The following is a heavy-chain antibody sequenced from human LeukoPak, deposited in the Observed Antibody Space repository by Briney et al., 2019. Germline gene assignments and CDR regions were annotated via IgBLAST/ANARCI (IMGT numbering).Heavy chain of an antibody. CDR2: TYYRSKWYY. CDR1: GDSVSSNSAA. CDR3: ARDPVGGSTILDY. V-gene: IGHV6-1*01. D-gene: IGHD1-26*01. J-gene: IGHJ4*02. Sequence: SQTLSLTCAISGDSVSSNSAAWNWIRQSPSRGLEWLGRTYYRSKWYYDYAVAVKSRISINPDTSRNQFSLQLSSVTPEDTAVYYCARDPVGGSTILDYWGQGTLVTVTS.